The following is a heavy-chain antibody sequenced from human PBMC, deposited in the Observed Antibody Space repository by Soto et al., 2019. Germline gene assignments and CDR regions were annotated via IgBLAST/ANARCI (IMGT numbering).Heavy chain of an antibody. Sequence: SETLSLTCTVSGGSISSYYWSWIRQPPGKGLEWIGYIYYSGSTNYNPSPKSRVTISVETSKNQFSLKLSSVTAADTAVYYCARHGDYSNYGGSFDIWGQGTMVTVSS. J-gene: IGHJ3*02. D-gene: IGHD4-4*01. CDR2: IYYSGST. CDR3: ARHGDYSNYGGSFDI. V-gene: IGHV4-59*08. CDR1: GGSISSYY.